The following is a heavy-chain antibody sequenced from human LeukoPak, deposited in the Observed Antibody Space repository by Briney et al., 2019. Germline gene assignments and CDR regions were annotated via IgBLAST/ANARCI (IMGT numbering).Heavy chain of an antibody. J-gene: IGHJ6*03. V-gene: IGHV1-69*05. CDR3: ATGHCSDCYFKNHHFYYMDV. Sequence: GASVKVSCKASGGIFRSLAINWVRQAPGQGLEWMGGIIPTFGKPFYAQRFQDKVTFTTDESTGTAYMELNGPTSDDTAVYYCATGHCSDCYFKNHHFYYMDVWGEGTTVSVSS. CDR1: GGIFRSLA. CDR2: IIPTFGKP. D-gene: IGHD2-21*02.